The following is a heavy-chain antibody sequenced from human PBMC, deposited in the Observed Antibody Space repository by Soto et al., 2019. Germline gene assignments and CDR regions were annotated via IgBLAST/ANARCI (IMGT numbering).Heavy chain of an antibody. J-gene: IGHJ5*02. CDR2: MSNTGIP. Sequence: AETLSLTCRVSGASISNHYWSWMRQSPGKGLEWIGLMSNTGIPTYNPSLQGRVNISPDTANNRISLRLSSGSGADTAVYYSARESRFCGLRCYRYNWFDPWGQGIVVTVS. D-gene: IGHD2-21*01. CDR1: GASISNHY. V-gene: IGHV4-59*11. CDR3: ARESRFCGLRCYRYNWFDP.